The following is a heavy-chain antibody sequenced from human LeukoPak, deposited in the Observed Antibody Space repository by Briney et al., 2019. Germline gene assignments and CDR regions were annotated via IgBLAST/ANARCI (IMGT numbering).Heavy chain of an antibody. J-gene: IGHJ4*02. D-gene: IGHD1-26*01. V-gene: IGHV3-30*18. Sequence: GGSLRPSCAASGFTFSSYGMHWVRQAPGKGLEWVAVISYDGSNKYYADSVKGRFTISRDNSKNTLYLQMNSLRAEDTAVYYCAKFAVGATTEFDYWGQGTLVTVSS. CDR2: ISYDGSNK. CDR3: AKFAVGATTEFDY. CDR1: GFTFSSYG.